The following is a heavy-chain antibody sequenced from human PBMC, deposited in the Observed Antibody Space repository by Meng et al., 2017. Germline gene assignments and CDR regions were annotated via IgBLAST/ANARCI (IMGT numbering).Heavy chain of an antibody. CDR2: ISSSGSNI. J-gene: IGHJ5*02. V-gene: IGHV3-11*01. D-gene: IGHD1-14*01. CDR1: GFTFSDYY. Sequence: QLWLVGFGGALVRPGGSLSLSCAASGFTFSDYYMSWMRQVQGKGLEWVSYISSSGSNIYYADSVKGRFTISRDNAKNSLYLQMNSLRAEDTAVYYCASIKVDPWGQGTLVTVSS. CDR3: ASIKVDP.